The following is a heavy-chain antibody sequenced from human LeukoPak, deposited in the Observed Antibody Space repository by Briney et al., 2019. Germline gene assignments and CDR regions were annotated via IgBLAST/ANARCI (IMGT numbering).Heavy chain of an antibody. CDR2: ISYDGSNK. Sequence: GGSLRLSCAASGFTFSSYAMHWVRQAPGKGLEWVAVISYDGSNKYYADSVKGRFTISRDNSKNTLYLQMNSLRAEDTAVYYCARDRRRYGGPWGDYWGQGTLVTVSS. CDR3: ARDRRRYGGPWGDY. CDR1: GFTFSSYA. V-gene: IGHV3-30*04. J-gene: IGHJ4*02. D-gene: IGHD1-26*01.